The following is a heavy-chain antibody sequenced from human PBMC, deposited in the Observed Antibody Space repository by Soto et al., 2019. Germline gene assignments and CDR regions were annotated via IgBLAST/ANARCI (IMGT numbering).Heavy chain of an antibody. Sequence: SWTLSLTCTVSGVSISSYYWSWIRQPPGKGLEWIGYIYYSGSTNYNPSLKSRVTISVDTSKNQFSLKLSSVTAADTAVYYCARVVGQQLVRGYYYYYGMDVWGQGTTVTVSS. V-gene: IGHV4-59*01. CDR3: ARVVGQQLVRGYYYYYGMDV. D-gene: IGHD6-13*01. J-gene: IGHJ6*02. CDR2: IYYSGST. CDR1: GVSISSYY.